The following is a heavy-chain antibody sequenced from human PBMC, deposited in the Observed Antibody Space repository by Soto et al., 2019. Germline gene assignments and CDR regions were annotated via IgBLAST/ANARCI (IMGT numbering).Heavy chain of an antibody. J-gene: IGHJ6*02. Sequence: QVQLQESGPGLVKPSETLSLTCTVSDDSTSSYKWSWIRQPPGRRLEWIGYIDSNGGTSYNPSLQSRVTISVETSTKQFSLKLSSVTAADAAVYYCVRQGFGRLHGLVDVWGQGTTVTVSS. CDR3: VRQGFGRLHGLVDV. V-gene: IGHV4-59*08. CDR1: DDSTSSYK. CDR2: IDSNGGT. D-gene: IGHD3-10*01.